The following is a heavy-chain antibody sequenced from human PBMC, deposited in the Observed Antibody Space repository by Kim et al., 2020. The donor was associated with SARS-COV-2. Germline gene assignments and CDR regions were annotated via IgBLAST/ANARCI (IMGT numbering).Heavy chain of an antibody. Sequence: GGSLRLSCAASGFTFSSYSINWVRQAPGKGLEWVSSISSSSSYIYYADSVKGRFTISRDNAKNSLYLQMNSLRAEDTTVYYCARDRNPLVGAMRGVAEYRGHGTLVTLSS. J-gene: IGHJ4*01. V-gene: IGHV3-21*01. CDR2: ISSSSSYI. CDR3: ARDRNPLVGAMRGVAEY. D-gene: IGHD1-26*01. CDR1: GFTFSSYS.